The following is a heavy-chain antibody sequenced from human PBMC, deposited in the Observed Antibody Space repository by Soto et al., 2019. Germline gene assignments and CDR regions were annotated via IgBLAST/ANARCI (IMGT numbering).Heavy chain of an antibody. V-gene: IGHV1-69*13. CDR3: ARDRDYDILTGYRAQDYYYYGMDV. CDR1: GGTFSSYA. CDR2: IIPIFGTA. D-gene: IGHD3-9*01. J-gene: IGHJ6*02. Sequence: SVKVSCKASGGTFSSYAISWVRQAPGQGLEWMGGIIPIFGTADYAQKFQGRVAITADESTSTAYMELSSLRSEDTAVYYCARDRDYDILTGYRAQDYYYYGMDVWGQGTTVTVSS.